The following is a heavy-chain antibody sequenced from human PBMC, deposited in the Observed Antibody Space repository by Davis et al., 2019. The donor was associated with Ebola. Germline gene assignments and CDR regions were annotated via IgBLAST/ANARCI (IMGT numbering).Heavy chain of an antibody. J-gene: IGHJ6*02. D-gene: IGHD4-11*01. CDR3: ASGSNYQYYYYGMDV. V-gene: IGHV4-34*01. Sequence: GSLRLSCAVYGGSFSGYYWSWIRQPPGKGLEWIGEINHSGNTNYNPSLKSRVTISVDTSKNQFSLKLSSVTAADTAVYYCASGSNYQYYYYGMDVWGQGTMVTVSS. CDR2: INHSGNT. CDR1: GGSFSGYY.